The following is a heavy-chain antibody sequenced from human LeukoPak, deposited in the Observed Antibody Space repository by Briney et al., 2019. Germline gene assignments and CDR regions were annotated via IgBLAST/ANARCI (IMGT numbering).Heavy chain of an antibody. Sequence: GGSLRLYCAASGFTFSGYWMHWVRQAPGRGLVWVSRINSDGYSITYADSVKGRSTISRDNAKNTLYLQMNSLIDEDTAVYFCTRAGYSSGFDSWGQGTLVTVSS. J-gene: IGHJ5*01. D-gene: IGHD6-19*01. CDR2: INSDGYSI. CDR3: TRAGYSSGFDS. V-gene: IGHV3-74*03. CDR1: GFTFSGYW.